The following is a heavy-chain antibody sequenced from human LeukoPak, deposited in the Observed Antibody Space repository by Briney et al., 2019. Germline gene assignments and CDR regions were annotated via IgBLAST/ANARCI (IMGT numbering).Heavy chain of an antibody. CDR3: ARADRLHGGPYLIGP. V-gene: IGHV1-2*02. CDR1: GYSFTDYY. J-gene: IGHJ5*02. D-gene: IGHD2-21*01. CDR2: TNPNSGGT. Sequence: GASVKVSCKTSGYSFTDYYMHWVRQAPGQGLEWMGWTNPNSGGTSSAQKFQGRVTMTRDTSITTVYMEVRWLTSDDTAVYYCARADRLHGGPYLIGPWGQGTLVTVSS.